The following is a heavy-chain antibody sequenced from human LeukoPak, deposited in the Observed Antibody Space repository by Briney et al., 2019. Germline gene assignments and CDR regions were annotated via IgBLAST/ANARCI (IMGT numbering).Heavy chain of an antibody. CDR1: GFTVSSNY. J-gene: IGHJ3*02. CDR2: IYSGGSI. CDR3: AREGVYDSSGYHDAFDI. Sequence: GGSLRLSCAASGFTVSSNYMSWVRQTPGKGLEWVSVIYSGGSIYYADSVKGRFTISRDNSKNTLYLQMNSLRAEDTAVYYCAREGVYDSSGYHDAFDIWGQGTMVTVSS. D-gene: IGHD3-22*01. V-gene: IGHV3-53*01.